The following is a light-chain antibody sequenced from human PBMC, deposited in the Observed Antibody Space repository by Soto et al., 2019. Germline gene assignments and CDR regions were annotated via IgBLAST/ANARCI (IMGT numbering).Light chain of an antibody. CDR2: GAS. V-gene: IGKV3-20*01. CDR3: QHYGSSRLT. J-gene: IGKJ4*01. Sequence: EIVLTQSPGTLSLSPGERATLSCRASQSVSSSYLAWYQQKPGQAPRLLIYGASSRATDIPDRFSGSGSGTDFTLTISRLEPEDFAVYYCQHYGSSRLTFGGGTKVEIK. CDR1: QSVSSSY.